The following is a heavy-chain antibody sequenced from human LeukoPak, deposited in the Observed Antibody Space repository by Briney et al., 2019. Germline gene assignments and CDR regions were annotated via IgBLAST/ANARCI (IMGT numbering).Heavy chain of an antibody. J-gene: IGHJ6*02. V-gene: IGHV1-46*01. CDR3: AREDVVLVDAVRYYYYGMDV. CDR1: GYNFISYY. CDR2: INPSGGST. D-gene: IGHD2-8*01. Sequence: GSVTVSCKASGYNFISYYMHWVRQAPGQGLEWMGIINPSGGSTSYAQKFQDRVTMTRDTSTSTVYMELSSLKSEDTAVYYCAREDVVLVDAVRYYYYGMDVWGQGTTVTVSS.